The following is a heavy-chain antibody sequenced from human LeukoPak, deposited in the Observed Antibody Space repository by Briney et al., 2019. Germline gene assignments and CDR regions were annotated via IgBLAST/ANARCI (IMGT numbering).Heavy chain of an antibody. CDR3: AREGIAAPFDY. CDR2: IFHSGST. D-gene: IGHD6-13*01. CDR1: GYSISSGYY. J-gene: IGHJ4*02. Sequence: SETLSLTCTVSGYSISSGYYWGWIRQPPGKGLEWIGTIFHSGSTDYNPSLQSRVTISVDTSKNQFSLKLSSVTAADTAVYYCAREGIAAPFDYWGQGTLVTVSS. V-gene: IGHV4-38-2*02.